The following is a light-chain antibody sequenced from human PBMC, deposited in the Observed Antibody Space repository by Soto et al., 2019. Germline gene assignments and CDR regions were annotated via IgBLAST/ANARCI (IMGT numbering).Light chain of an antibody. CDR3: QQRSNWPLT. CDR2: DAS. CDR1: QSVSSY. J-gene: IGKJ4*01. Sequence: VLPQSPATLSLSPGERATLSCRASQSVSSYLAWYQQKPGQAPRLLIYDASNRATGIPARFSGSGSGTDFTLTISSLEPEDFAVYYCQQRSNWPLTFGGGTKVDIK. V-gene: IGKV3-11*01.